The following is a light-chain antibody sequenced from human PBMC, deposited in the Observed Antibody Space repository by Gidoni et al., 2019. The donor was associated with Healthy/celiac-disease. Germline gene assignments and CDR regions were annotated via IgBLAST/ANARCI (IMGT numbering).Light chain of an antibody. J-gene: IGKJ1*01. CDR1: QSVSSY. CDR3: QQRSNWPPGGT. Sequence: ELVFTHSPATLSLSPGERATLSCRASQSVSSYLAWYQQKPGQAPRLLIYDASNRATGIPARFSGSGSGTDFTLTISSLEPEDFAVYYCQQRSNWPPGGTFGQGTKVEIK. CDR2: DAS. V-gene: IGKV3-11*01.